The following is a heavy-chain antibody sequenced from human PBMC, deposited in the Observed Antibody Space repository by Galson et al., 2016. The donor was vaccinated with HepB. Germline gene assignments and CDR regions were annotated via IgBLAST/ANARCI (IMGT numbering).Heavy chain of an antibody. V-gene: IGHV3-7*03. CDR2: IKQDGSEK. J-gene: IGHJ6*02. CDR1: GFTFRSYS. Sequence: SLRLPCAASGFTFRSYSMTWVRQAPGKGLEWVADIKQDGSEKYYVDSVKGRFTISRDNAKNSLYLQMNSLRGEDTAVYYCARGRGVDVWGQGTTVTVSS. CDR3: ARGRGVDV.